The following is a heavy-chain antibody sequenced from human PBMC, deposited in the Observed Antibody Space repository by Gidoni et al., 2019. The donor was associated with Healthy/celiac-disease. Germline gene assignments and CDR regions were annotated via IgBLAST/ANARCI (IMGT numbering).Heavy chain of an antibody. Sequence: QLQLQESGPGLVKPSETLSLTCTVSGGSISSSSYYWGWIRQPPGKGLSWIGSIYYSGSTYYNPSLKRRATISVDPSKNQFSLQLSSVTAADTAVYYCARLPTHDLLGFGELFRGYYMDFWGKGTTVTVSS. CDR1: GGSISSSSYY. J-gene: IGHJ6*03. CDR2: IYYSGST. CDR3: ARLPTHDLLGFGELFRGYYMDF. V-gene: IGHV4-39*01. D-gene: IGHD3-10*01.